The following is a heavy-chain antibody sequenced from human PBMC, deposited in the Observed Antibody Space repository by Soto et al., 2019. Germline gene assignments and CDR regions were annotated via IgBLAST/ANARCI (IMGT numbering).Heavy chain of an antibody. Sequence: SQTPSLTCTVSGDSIGTYNRGWIRQPPGKRLEWIGYIYSNGGTSYNPALKSRVTISVDTSKNQFSLKLSSVTAADTAVYYCARSLTTVVKMDVWGQGTTVTVS. CDR2: IYSNGGT. V-gene: IGHV4-4*08. CDR3: ARSLTTVVKMDV. D-gene: IGHD4-17*01. CDR1: GDSIGTYN. J-gene: IGHJ6*02.